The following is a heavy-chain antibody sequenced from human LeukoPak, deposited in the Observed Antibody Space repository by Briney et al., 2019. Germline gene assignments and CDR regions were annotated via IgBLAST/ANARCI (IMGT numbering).Heavy chain of an antibody. J-gene: IGHJ5*02. CDR2: INESGST. D-gene: IGHD6-13*01. V-gene: IGHV4-34*01. CDR3: ARAGRFYSSSWYWFDP. CDR1: GGSFSGYY. Sequence: SETLSLTCAVYGGSFSGYYWSWIRQPPGKGLEWIGEINESGSTDYNPSLMSRVTISLDTSKNQFSLKLSSVTAADTAVYYCARAGRFYSSSWYWFDPWGQGTLVTVSS.